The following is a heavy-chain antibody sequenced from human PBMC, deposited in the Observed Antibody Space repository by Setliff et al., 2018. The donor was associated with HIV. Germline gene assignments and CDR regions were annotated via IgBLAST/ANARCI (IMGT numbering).Heavy chain of an antibody. CDR1: GGSISSYY. CDR2: IYSSGST. Sequence: PSETLSLTCTVSGGSISSYYWSWIRQPPGKGLEWLGHIYSSGSTNYNPSLKSRVTISVDTSKNQLSLKLYSVTAADTAVYYCARAYFGSGIYYWGQGTTVTVSS. J-gene: IGHJ6*02. V-gene: IGHV4-4*09. D-gene: IGHD3-10*01. CDR3: ARAYFGSGIYY.